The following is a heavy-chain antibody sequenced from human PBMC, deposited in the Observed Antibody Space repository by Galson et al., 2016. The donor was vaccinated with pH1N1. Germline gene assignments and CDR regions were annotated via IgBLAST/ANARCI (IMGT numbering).Heavy chain of an antibody. V-gene: IGHV1-69*13. Sequence: SVKVSCKASGGTFGSFGINWVRQAPGQGLEWMGGIIPIFNTAKYARNFQGRVTITADESTTTAYMELSSLRSEDTAMYYCEREDYYDTDLSDWYFDLWGRGTLLTVSS. D-gene: IGHD3-22*01. J-gene: IGHJ2*01. CDR2: IIPIFNTA. CDR3: EREDYYDTDLSDWYFDL. CDR1: GGTFGSFG.